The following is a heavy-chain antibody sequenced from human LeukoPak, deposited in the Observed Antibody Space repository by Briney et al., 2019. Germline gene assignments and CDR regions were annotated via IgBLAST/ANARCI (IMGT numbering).Heavy chain of an antibody. Sequence: PGGSLRLSCTASGFTFKNYRMTWVRQAPGKGLEWVASMKDDGNDIQYVDSVKGRFTISRDNAKDSLYLQMNNLRAEDTAVYYCARNRATNDYWGQGTMVTVSS. CDR1: GFTFKNYR. V-gene: IGHV3-7*01. D-gene: IGHD1-26*01. J-gene: IGHJ4*02. CDR2: MKDDGNDI. CDR3: ARNRATNDY.